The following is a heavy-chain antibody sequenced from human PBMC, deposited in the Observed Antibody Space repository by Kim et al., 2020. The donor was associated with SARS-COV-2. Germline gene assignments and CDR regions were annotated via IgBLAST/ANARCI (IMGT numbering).Heavy chain of an antibody. J-gene: IGHJ6*02. V-gene: IGHV3-15*01. CDR1: GFTFSNAW. Sequence: GGSLRLSCAASGFTFSNAWMSWVRQAPGKGLEWVGRIKSKTDGGTTDYAAPVKGRFTISRDDSKNTLYLQMNSLKTEDTAVYYCTTAGYDYVWGSYRSHYYYYGMDVWGQGTTVTVSS. CDR3: TTAGYDYVWGSYRSHYYYYGMDV. D-gene: IGHD3-16*02. CDR2: IKSKTDGGTT.